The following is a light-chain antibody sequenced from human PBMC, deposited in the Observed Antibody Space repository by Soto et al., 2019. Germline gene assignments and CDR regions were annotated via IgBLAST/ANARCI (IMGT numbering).Light chain of an antibody. J-gene: IGKJ3*01. CDR2: GAS. Sequence: EIVLTQSPGTLSLSPGERATLSCRASQSVSSSYLTWYQQKPGQAPRLLIYGASGRATGIPDRFSGSGSGTDFTLTISRLEPADFAVYYCQQYGYSLFTFGPGTKVDIK. CDR3: QQYGYSLFT. V-gene: IGKV3-20*01. CDR1: QSVSSSY.